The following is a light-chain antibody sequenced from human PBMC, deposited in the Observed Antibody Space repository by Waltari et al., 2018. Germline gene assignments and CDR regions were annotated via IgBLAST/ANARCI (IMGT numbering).Light chain of an antibody. J-gene: IGKJ4*01. V-gene: IGKV3-20*01. CDR2: DAT. CDR1: QTVDRNF. Sequence: EIVLTQSPATLSLSPGERATLSCRASQTVDRNFVAWYQQKRGQTPRLLIYDATSRATGIPDRLTGSGSGTDFTLTISRLEPEDFAVYYCQQCSSPPLTFGGGTRVEIK. CDR3: QQCSSPPLT.